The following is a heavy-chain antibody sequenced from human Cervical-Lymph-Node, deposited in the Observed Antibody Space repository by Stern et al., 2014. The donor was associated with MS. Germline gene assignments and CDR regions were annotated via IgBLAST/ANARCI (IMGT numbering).Heavy chain of an antibody. CDR3: TKVKDMSSWSLDY. V-gene: IGHV3-15*01. J-gene: IGHJ4*02. D-gene: IGHD6-13*01. CDR2: IKSKGGGGTT. Sequence: VQLVESGGGLVKPGGSLRLSCTASGFNFNIAWMTWVRQAPGKGLEWVGRIKSKGGGGTTDYAAPVRGRFAISRDDSKNTLYLQMNSLKIEDTAVYYCTKVKDMSSWSLDYWGQGTLVTVSS. CDR1: GFNFNIAW.